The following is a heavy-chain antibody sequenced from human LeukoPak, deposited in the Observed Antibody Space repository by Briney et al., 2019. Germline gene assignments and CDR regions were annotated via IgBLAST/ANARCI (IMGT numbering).Heavy chain of an antibody. J-gene: IGHJ4*02. Sequence: SGGSLRLSCVASGFTFSIYTMSWFRQAPGKGLEWVSSITSSSSSIYSADSVKGRLTISRDNAKNSLYLEMNSLRDEDTAVYYCARDLAWGAYWGQGTLVTVSS. CDR1: GFTFSIYT. CDR3: ARDLAWGAY. CDR2: ITSSSSSI. D-gene: IGHD4/OR15-4a*01. V-gene: IGHV3-21*01.